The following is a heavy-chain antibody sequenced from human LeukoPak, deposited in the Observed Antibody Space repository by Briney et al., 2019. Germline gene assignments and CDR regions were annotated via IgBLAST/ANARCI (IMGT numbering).Heavy chain of an antibody. CDR2: ISSSSSYT. Sequence: GGSLRLSCAASGFTFSGYYMSWIRQAPGKGLEWVSYISSSSSYTNYADSVKGRFTISRDNAKDSLYLQMNSLRAEDTAVYYCARDIAAAGKDYWGQGTLVTVSS. D-gene: IGHD6-13*01. CDR3: ARDIAAAGKDY. J-gene: IGHJ4*02. CDR1: GFTFSGYY. V-gene: IGHV3-11*06.